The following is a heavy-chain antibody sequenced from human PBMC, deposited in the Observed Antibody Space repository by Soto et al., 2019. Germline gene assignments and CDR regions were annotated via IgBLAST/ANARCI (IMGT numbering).Heavy chain of an antibody. D-gene: IGHD2-2*01. CDR1: GFTFSSYA. V-gene: IGHV3-23*01. J-gene: IGHJ4*02. CDR2: ISGSGGST. CDR3: AKDTYSRSWYF. Sequence: GGFLRLSCAASGFTFSSYAMSWVRQAPGKGLEWVSAISGSGGSTYYADSVKGRFTISRDNSKNTLYLQMNGLRAEDTALYYCAKDTYSRSWYFWGQGTLVTVSS.